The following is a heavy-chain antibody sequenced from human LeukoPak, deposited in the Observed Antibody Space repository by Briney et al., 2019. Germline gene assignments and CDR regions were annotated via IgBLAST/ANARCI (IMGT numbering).Heavy chain of an antibody. Sequence: GGSLRLSCAASGFTFSSYAMSWVRQAPGKGLEWVSAISGSGGSTYYADSVKGRFTISRDNSKNTLYLQMNSLRAEDTAVYYCARIYGSGSYSPDYWGQGTLVTVSS. J-gene: IGHJ4*02. CDR3: ARIYGSGSYSPDY. D-gene: IGHD3-10*01. CDR1: GFTFSSYA. V-gene: IGHV3-23*01. CDR2: ISGSGGST.